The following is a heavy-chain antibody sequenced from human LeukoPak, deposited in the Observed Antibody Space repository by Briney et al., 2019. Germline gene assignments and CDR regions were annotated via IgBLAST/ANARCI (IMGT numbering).Heavy chain of an antibody. V-gene: IGHV3-23*01. J-gene: IGHJ4*02. CDR1: GFTFSSYG. D-gene: IGHD6-13*01. CDR3: AKDRGGSSWSQVFDY. Sequence: GGSLRLSCAASGFTFSSYGMSWVRQAPGKGLEWGSSISGSGDSTYYADSVKGRFAISRDNSKNTLYLQMNSLRAEDTAVYYCAKDRGGSSWSQVFDYWGQGNLVTVSS. CDR2: ISGSGDST.